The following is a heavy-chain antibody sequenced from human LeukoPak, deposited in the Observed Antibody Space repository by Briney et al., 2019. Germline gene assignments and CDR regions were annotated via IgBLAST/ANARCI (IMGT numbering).Heavy chain of an antibody. D-gene: IGHD3-10*01. CDR1: GDSITSSSYY. V-gene: IGHV4-39*07. CDR3: ARSRQGSGLLNY. J-gene: IGHJ4*02. Sequence: SETLSLTCTVSGDSITSSSYYWGWIRQPPGKGLEWIGTMYYTGTIYYNPSLKSRITISVDRPKNQFFLNVTSVTAADTAVYYCARSRQGSGLLNYWGQGNLVAVSS. CDR2: MYYTGTI.